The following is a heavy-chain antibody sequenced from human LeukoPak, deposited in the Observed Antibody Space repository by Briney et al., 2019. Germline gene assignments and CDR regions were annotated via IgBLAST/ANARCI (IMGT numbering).Heavy chain of an antibody. V-gene: IGHV4-4*07. Sequence: PSETLSLTCTVSGGSISSYYWSWIRQPAGKGLEWIGRIYTSGSTNYNPSLKSRVTMSVDTSKNQFSLKLSSVTAADTAVYYCARGFGELFSRYYYYMDVWGKGTTVTISS. CDR2: IYTSGST. D-gene: IGHD3-10*01. CDR1: GGSISSYY. J-gene: IGHJ6*03. CDR3: ARGFGELFSRYYYYMDV.